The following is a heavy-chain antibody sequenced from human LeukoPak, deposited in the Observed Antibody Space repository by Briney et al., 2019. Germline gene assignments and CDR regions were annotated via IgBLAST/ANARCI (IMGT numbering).Heavy chain of an antibody. V-gene: IGHV3-30*02. CDR3: AKDGISSYFDS. CDR2: IHYDGCKK. CDR1: GFTFSRNG. D-gene: IGHD1-26*01. J-gene: IGHJ4*02. Sequence: GGSLRLSCAASGFTFSRNGMHWVRQAPGKGLEWVSFIHYDGCKKYYADSVKGRFTISRDNYENTLYLQMNSLRPEDTAVYYCAKDGISSYFDSWGQGTLVTVSS.